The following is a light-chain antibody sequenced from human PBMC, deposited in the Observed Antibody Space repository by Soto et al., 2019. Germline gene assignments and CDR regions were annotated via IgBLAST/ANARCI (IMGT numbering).Light chain of an antibody. J-gene: IGLJ1*01. CDR2: GNS. CDR3: RSYDSSLGVYV. CDR1: SSNIGAGYD. V-gene: IGLV1-40*01. Sequence: QSVLTQPPSVSGAPGQRVTISYTGSSSNIGAGYDVHWYQQLPGTAPKLLIYGNSNRPSGVPDRFSGSKSGTSASLAITGLQAENEAVFYSRSYDSSLGVYVFGTGTKFPVL.